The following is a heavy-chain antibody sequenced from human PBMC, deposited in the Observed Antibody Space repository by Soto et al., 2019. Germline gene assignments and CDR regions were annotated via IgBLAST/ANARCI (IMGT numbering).Heavy chain of an antibody. Sequence: SETLSLTCTVSGGSISSYYWSWIRQPPGKGLEWIGYIYYSGSTNYNPSLKSRVTISVNTSKNQFSLKLTSVTAADTAVYYCARVSSGWWYLDDWGQGTLVTVS. CDR2: IYYSGST. D-gene: IGHD6-19*01. J-gene: IGHJ4*02. CDR3: ARVSSGWWYLDD. V-gene: IGHV4-59*01. CDR1: GGSISSYY.